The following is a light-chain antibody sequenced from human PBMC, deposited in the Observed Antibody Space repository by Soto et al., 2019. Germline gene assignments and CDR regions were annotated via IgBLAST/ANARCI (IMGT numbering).Light chain of an antibody. J-gene: IGLJ1*01. CDR3: QSYDSSLSGYV. Sequence: QSVLTQPPSVSGAPGQRVTISCTGSSSNIGAGYDVHWYQQLPGTAPELLIYANTNRPSGVPDRFSGSKSGTSASLAITGLRAEDEADYYCQSYDSSLSGYVFGTGTKVTVL. CDR2: ANT. CDR1: SSNIGAGYD. V-gene: IGLV1-40*01.